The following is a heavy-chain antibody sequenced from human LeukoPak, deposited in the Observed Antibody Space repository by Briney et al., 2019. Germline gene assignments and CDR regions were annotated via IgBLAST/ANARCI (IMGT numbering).Heavy chain of an antibody. D-gene: IGHD2-2*01. CDR3: ARDYCSSTSCYANWFDP. J-gene: IGHJ5*02. CDR1: GGTFSSYA. Sequence: SVKVSCKASGGTFSSYAISWVRQAPGQGLEWMGGIIPIFGTANYAQKFQGRVTITADKSTSTAYMELSSLRSEDTAVYYCARDYCSSTSCYANWFDPWGQGTLVTVSS. CDR2: IIPIFGTA. V-gene: IGHV1-69*06.